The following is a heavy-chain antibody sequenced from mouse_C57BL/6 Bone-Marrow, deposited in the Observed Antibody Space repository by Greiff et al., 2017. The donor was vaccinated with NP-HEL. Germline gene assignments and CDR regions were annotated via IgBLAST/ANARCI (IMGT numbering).Heavy chain of an antibody. V-gene: IGHV1-74*01. CDR3: AIRGSYYYGSSPHFDY. CDR1: GYTFTSYW. D-gene: IGHD1-1*01. CDR2: IHPSDSDT. J-gene: IGHJ2*01. Sequence: QVQLQQPGAELVKPGASVKVSCKASGYTFTSYWMHWVKQRPGQGLEWIGRIHPSDSDTNYNQKFKGKATLTVDKSSSTAYMQLSSLTSEDSAVYYCAIRGSYYYGSSPHFDYWGQGTTLTVSS.